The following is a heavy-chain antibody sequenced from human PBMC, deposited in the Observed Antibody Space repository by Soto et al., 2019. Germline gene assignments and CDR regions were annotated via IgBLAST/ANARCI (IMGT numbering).Heavy chain of an antibody. CDR1: GFTFSSYS. V-gene: IGHV3-48*01. Sequence: EVQLVESGGGLVQPGGSLRLSCAASGFTFSSYSMNWVRQAPGKGLEWVSYISRSSSTIYYADSVKGRFTISRDNAKNSLYLQMNSLRAEDTAVYYCARDFDFWSGYYYYMDVWGKGTTVTVSS. CDR3: ARDFDFWSGYYYYMDV. D-gene: IGHD3-3*01. J-gene: IGHJ6*03. CDR2: ISRSSSTI.